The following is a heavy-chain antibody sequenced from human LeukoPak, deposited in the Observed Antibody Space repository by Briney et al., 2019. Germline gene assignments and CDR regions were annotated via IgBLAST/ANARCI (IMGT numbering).Heavy chain of an antibody. CDR1: GFIVSSNY. V-gene: IGHV3-53*01. J-gene: IGHJ4*02. CDR2: IYSGGST. Sequence: GGSLRLSGAASGFIVSSNYMSWVRQAPGKGLEGVSVIYSGGSTYYADSVKGRFTISRDNSKNTLYLQMNSLRAEDTAVYYCAREVSMVRGVFDYWGQGTLVTVSS. D-gene: IGHD3-10*01. CDR3: AREVSMVRGVFDY.